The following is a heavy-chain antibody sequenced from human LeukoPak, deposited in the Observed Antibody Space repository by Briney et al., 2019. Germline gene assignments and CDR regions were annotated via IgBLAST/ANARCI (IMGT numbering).Heavy chain of an antibody. Sequence: ASVTVSCKASGYTFTSYYMHWGRQAPGQGLEWMGWINPNSGGRNYAKKFQGSVTITSDTSISTAYMVLSRLRSDDTAVYYCARGGRLWFGELFESLNWFDPWGQGTLVTVSS. J-gene: IGHJ5*02. CDR3: ARGGRLWFGELFESLNWFDP. CDR2: INPNSGGR. V-gene: IGHV1-2*02. D-gene: IGHD3-10*01. CDR1: GYTFTSYY.